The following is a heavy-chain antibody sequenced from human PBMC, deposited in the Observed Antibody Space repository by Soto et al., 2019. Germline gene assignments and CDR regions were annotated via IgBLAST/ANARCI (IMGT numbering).Heavy chain of an antibody. Sequence: ASVKVSCKASGYTFTTYGISWVRQAPGQGLEWMGWISPYNGNTNYAQKFQGRVTMTTDTSTSTAYMDLRSLRPDDTAVYYCARGAPSRAYGMDVWGQGTTVTVSS. V-gene: IGHV1-18*01. CDR2: ISPYNGNT. CDR1: GYTFTTYG. CDR3: ARGAPSRAYGMDV. J-gene: IGHJ6*02. D-gene: IGHD3-16*01.